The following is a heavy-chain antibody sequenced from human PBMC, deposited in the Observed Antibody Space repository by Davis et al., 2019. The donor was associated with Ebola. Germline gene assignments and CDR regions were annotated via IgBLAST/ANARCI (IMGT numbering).Heavy chain of an antibody. Sequence: SVPVSRLASGYTFTGYYMHLVRPAPGQGLEWMGWINPNSGGTNYAQKFQGRVTMTRDTATSTAYMELSRRRSDDTAVCYCARVGGGDYWGQGTLVTVSS. J-gene: IGHJ4*02. CDR1: GYTFTGYY. V-gene: IGHV1-2*02. CDR2: INPNSGGT. D-gene: IGHD3-10*01. CDR3: ARVGGGDY.